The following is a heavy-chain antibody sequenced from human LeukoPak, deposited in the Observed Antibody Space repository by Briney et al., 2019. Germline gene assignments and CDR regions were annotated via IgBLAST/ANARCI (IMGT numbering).Heavy chain of an antibody. Sequence: GGSLRLSCAASGFTVSNNYMTWVRQAAGKGLEWVSVIYSGGRTYYADSVKGRFTISRVQSTNTVYLQMNSLRADDTAVYYCAKAHCSSTSCSRADNWGQGTLVTVSS. CDR1: GFTVSNNY. D-gene: IGHD2-2*01. CDR2: IYSGGRT. J-gene: IGHJ4*02. V-gene: IGHV3-53*01. CDR3: AKAHCSSTSCSRADN.